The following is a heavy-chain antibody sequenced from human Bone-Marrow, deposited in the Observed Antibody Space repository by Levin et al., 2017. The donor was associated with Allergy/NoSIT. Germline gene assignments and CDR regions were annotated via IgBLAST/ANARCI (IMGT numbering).Heavy chain of an antibody. J-gene: IGHJ4*02. CDR3: ARGKYRGATVLDY. CDR2: IWYDGSNK. D-gene: IGHD1-26*01. CDR1: GFTFSSYG. V-gene: IGHV3-33*01. Sequence: GGSLRLSCAASGFTFSSYGMHWVRQAPGKGLEWVAVIWYDGSNKYYADSVKGRFTISRDNSKNTLYLQMNSLRAEDTAVYYCARGKYRGATVLDYWGQGTLVTVSS.